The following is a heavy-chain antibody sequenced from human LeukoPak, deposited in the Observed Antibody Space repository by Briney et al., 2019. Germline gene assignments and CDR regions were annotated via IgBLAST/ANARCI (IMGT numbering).Heavy chain of an antibody. D-gene: IGHD3-3*01. CDR1: GFTFSSYS. J-gene: IGHJ5*02. CDR2: ISSSSSYI. Sequence: PGGSLRLSCAASGFTFSSYSMNWVRQAPGKGLEWVSSISSSSSYIYYADSVKGRFTISRDNAKNSLYLQTNSLRAEDTAVYYCARDLDFWSGYYNWFDPWGQGTLVTVSS. V-gene: IGHV3-21*01. CDR3: ARDLDFWSGYYNWFDP.